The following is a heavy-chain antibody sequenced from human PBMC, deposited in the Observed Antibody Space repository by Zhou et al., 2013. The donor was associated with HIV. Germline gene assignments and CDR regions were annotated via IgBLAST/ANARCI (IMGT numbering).Heavy chain of an antibody. Sequence: QVQLVQSGAEVKKPGASVKVSCKASGYTFTGYYLHWVRQAPGQGLEWMGWINPNSGGTNYAQKFQGRVTMTRDTSISTAYMELSRLTSDDTAVFYCARGDSSTWYGIDYWGQGTLVTVSS. CDR1: GYTFTGYY. J-gene: IGHJ4*02. CDR3: ARGDSSTWYGIDY. CDR2: INPNSGGT. D-gene: IGHD6-13*01. V-gene: IGHV1-2*02.